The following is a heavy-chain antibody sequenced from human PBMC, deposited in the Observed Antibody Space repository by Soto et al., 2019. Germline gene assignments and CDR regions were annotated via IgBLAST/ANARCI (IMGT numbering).Heavy chain of an antibody. CDR1: GYTFTSYG. J-gene: IGHJ4*02. CDR2: ISAYNGNT. V-gene: IGHV1-18*01. CDR3: ARDHNYGEYVFHYFDY. Sequence: ASVKVSCKASGYTFTSYGISWVRQAPGQGLEWMGWISAYNGNTNYAQKLQGRVTMTTDTSTSTAYMELRSLRSDDTAVYYCARDHNYGEYVFHYFDYWGQGTLVTVSS. D-gene: IGHD4-17*01.